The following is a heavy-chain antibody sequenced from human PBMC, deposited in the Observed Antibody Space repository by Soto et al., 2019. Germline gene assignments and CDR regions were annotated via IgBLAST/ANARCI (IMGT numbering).Heavy chain of an antibody. CDR2: FIPVVGMA. J-gene: IGHJ6*02. V-gene: IGHV1-69*04. D-gene: IGHD2-8*01. Sequence: QVQLVQSGSEVKKPGSSVKVSCKTSGVTLSSFAISWVRHAPGQWLEWVGTFIPVVGMAKYGQNFQGRVTISADQSTNTLFMKLSSLRHEDTDMYYCANGHENYFYYGMDVWGQGTTVTVAS. CDR1: GVTLSSFA. CDR3: ANGHENYFYYGMDV.